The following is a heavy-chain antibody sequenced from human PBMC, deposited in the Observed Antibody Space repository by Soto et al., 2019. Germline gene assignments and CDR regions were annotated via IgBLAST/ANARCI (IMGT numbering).Heavy chain of an antibody. V-gene: IGHV1-3*01. J-gene: IGHJ6*02. D-gene: IGHD4-4*01. CDR3: ASSYSNYALIDYYYYGMDV. CDR1: GYSFTTYA. CDR2: INAGNGNT. Sequence: ASVKVSCKASGYSFTTYAMHWVRQAPGQRLEWMGWINAGNGNTKYSQKFQGRVTITRDTSASTAYMELSSLRSEDTAVYYCASSYSNYALIDYYYYGMDVWGQGTTVTVSS.